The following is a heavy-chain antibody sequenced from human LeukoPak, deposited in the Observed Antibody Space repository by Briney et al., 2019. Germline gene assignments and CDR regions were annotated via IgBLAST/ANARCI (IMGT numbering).Heavy chain of an antibody. D-gene: IGHD3-16*01. CDR3: ARFQHYYYYGMDV. J-gene: IGHJ6*02. V-gene: IGHV3-23*01. CDR1: GFTFSSYA. Sequence: PGGSLRLSCAASGFTFSSYAMSWVRQAPGKGLEWVSAISGSGGSTYYADSVKGRFTISRDNSKNTLYLQMNSLRAEDTAVYYCARFQHYYYYGMDVWGQGTTVTVSS. CDR2: ISGSGGST.